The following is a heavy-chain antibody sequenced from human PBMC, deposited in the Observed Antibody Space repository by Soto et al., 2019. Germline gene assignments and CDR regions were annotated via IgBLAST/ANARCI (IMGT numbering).Heavy chain of an antibody. Sequence: QAQLVESGGGVVQPGRSLRLSCAASGFTFNNYGMHWVRQAPGKGLEWVAVIWYDGSHESYADSVKGRFTISRDNSKNTLYLQMNSLRAEDTAVYYCARDRYSYDSRAYQGVDWYFDLWGRGTLVTVSS. J-gene: IGHJ2*01. CDR2: IWYDGSHE. CDR3: ARDRYSYDSRAYQGVDWYFDL. V-gene: IGHV3-33*01. CDR1: GFTFNNYG. D-gene: IGHD3-22*01.